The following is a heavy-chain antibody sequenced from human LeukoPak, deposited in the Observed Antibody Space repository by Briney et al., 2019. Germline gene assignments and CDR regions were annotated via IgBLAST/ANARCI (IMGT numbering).Heavy chain of an antibody. J-gene: IGHJ4*02. V-gene: IGHV3-21*01. CDR1: GFTFSSYS. CDR2: ISSSSSYI. D-gene: IGHD1-26*01. CDR3: ARDPRGKVGATVGL. Sequence: GGTLRLPCGSCGFTFSSYSMKGVRQAPGRGLEGVSSISSSSSYIYYADSVKGRFTISRDNAKNSLYLQMNSLRAEDTAVYYCARDPRGKVGATVGLWGQGTLVTVP.